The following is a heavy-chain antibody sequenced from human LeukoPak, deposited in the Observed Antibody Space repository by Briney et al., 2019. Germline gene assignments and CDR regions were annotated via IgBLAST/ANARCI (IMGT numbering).Heavy chain of an antibody. CDR2: ISTTEST. CDR3: ARVVPSGGYYRTGPFDN. J-gene: IGHJ4*02. Sequence: PSETLSLTCTVSGVSISAYSWGWLRQPPGKGLEWIGCISTTESTDYNPSLNSRVTISVDTSKNQFSLKLNFVTAADTAVYYCARVVPSGGYYRTGPFDNWGQGTLAAASS. V-gene: IGHV4-4*09. D-gene: IGHD3-22*01. CDR1: GVSISAYS.